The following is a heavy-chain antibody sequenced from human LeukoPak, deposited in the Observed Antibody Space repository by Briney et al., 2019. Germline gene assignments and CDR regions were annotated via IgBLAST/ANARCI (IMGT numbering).Heavy chain of an antibody. V-gene: IGHV1-2*02. CDR2: INPNSGGT. CDR3: ARGDWTEWELPNDY. J-gene: IGHJ4*02. Sequence: GASVKVSCKASGYTFTSYHMHWVRQAPGQGLEWMGWINPNSGGTNYAQKFQGRVTMTRDTSISTAYMELSRLRSDDTAVYYCARGDWTEWELPNDYWGQGTLVTVSS. D-gene: IGHD1-26*01. CDR1: GYTFTSYH.